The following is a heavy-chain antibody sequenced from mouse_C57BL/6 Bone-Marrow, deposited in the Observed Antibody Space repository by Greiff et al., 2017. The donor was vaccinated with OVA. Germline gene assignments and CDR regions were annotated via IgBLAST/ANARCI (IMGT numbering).Heavy chain of an antibody. CDR3: ARAHYGNPAMDY. CDR2: SRNKANDYTT. Sequence: DVMLVESGGGLVQSGRSLRLSCATSGFTFSDFYMEWVRQAPGKGLEWIAASRNKANDYTTEYSASVKGRFIVSRDTSQSILYLQMNALRAEDTAIYYCARAHYGNPAMDYWGQGTSVTVSS. J-gene: IGHJ4*01. CDR1: GFTFSDFY. D-gene: IGHD2-1*01. V-gene: IGHV7-1*01.